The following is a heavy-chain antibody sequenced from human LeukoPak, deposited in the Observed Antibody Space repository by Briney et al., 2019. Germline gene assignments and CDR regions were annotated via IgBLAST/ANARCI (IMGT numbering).Heavy chain of an antibody. CDR1: GYHFTDYY. V-gene: IGHV1-2*02. D-gene: IGHD3-16*01. Sequence: GASVKVSCKASGYHFTDYYIHWVRLAPGQGLEWMGWINPKSGGTHCAQKFQGRVSMTRDTSINTVYLELSSLRSNDTAVYYCARTREGVWGSYSPWGQGTLVTVSS. J-gene: IGHJ4*02. CDR2: INPKSGGT. CDR3: ARTREGVWGSYSP.